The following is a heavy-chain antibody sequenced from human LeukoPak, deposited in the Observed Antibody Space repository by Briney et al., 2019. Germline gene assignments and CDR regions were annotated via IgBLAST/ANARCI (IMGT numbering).Heavy chain of an antibody. CDR2: IYYSGST. D-gene: IGHD4-17*01. CDR3: ARHAPLDYGDYVGYFDY. CDR1: GYSISSSYY. Sequence: PSETLSLTCAVSGYSISSSYYWGWIRQPPGKGLEWIGSIYYSGSTYYNPSLKSRVTISVDTSKNQFSLKLSSVTAADTAVYYCARHAPLDYGDYVGYFDYWGQGTLVTVSS. V-gene: IGHV4-39*01. J-gene: IGHJ4*02.